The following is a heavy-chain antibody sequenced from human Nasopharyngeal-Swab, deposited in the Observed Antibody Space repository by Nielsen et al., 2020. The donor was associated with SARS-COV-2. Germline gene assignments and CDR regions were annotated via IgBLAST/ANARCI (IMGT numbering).Heavy chain of an antibody. V-gene: IGHV1-24*01. CDR1: GYTLTELS. Sequence: ASVKVSCKVSGYTLTELSMHWVRQAPGKGLEWVGGFDPEDGETIYAQKFQGRVPMTEDTSTDTAYMELSSLTSEDTAVYYCTTVAGSYGRFDYWGQGTLVTVSS. CDR3: TTVAGSYGRFDY. CDR2: FDPEDGET. D-gene: IGHD1-26*01. J-gene: IGHJ4*02.